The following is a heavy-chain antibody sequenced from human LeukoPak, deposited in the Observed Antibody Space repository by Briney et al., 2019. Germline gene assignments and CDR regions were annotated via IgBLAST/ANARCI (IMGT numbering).Heavy chain of an antibody. J-gene: IGHJ4*02. D-gene: IGHD2-8*01. CDR3: ARVYLERLTAGYFDH. CDR2: ISAYNGDT. Sequence: SGGSLRLPCTASGFIFSNYAMSWVRQTPGKGLEWVTAISAYNGDTYYADSVKGRFAISRDNSKNTLYLQMNSLRDDDSAAYFCARVYLERLTAGYFDHWGQGTQVTVSP. V-gene: IGHV3-23*01. CDR1: GFIFSNYA.